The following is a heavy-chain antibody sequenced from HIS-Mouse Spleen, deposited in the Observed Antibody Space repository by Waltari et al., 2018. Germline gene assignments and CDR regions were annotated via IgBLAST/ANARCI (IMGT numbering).Heavy chain of an antibody. V-gene: IGHV4-39*07. CDR2: IYYSGRT. D-gene: IGHD6-13*01. Sequence: QLQLQESGPGLVKPSETLSLTCTVSGGSISSSSYYWGWIRQPPGKGLEWIGRIYYSGRTDYNPSLKRRVAISVDTSKNQFSLKLRSVTAADTAVYYCAREIPYSSSWYDWYFDLWGRGTLVTVSS. CDR3: AREIPYSSSWYDWYFDL. CDR1: GGSISSSSYY. J-gene: IGHJ2*01.